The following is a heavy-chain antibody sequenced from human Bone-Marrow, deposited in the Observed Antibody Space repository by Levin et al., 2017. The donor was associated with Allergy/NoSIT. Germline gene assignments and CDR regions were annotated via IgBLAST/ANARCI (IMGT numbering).Heavy chain of an antibody. J-gene: IGHJ4*02. CDR1: GGSFSGYY. CDR2: INHSGST. D-gene: IGHD3-3*01. V-gene: IGHV4-34*01. CDR3: ARVRGAQVLEWLFPLISSHPSFFDY. Sequence: SETLSLTCAVYGGSFSGYYWSWIRQPPGKGLEWIGEINHSGSTNYNPSLKSRVTISVDTSKNQFSLKLSSVTAADTAVYYCARVRGAQVLEWLFPLISSHPSFFDYWGQGTLVTVSS.